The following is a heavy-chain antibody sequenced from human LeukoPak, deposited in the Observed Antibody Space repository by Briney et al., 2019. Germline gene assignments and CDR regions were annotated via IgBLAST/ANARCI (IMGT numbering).Heavy chain of an antibody. D-gene: IGHD6-19*01. CDR1: GYTFTSYG. J-gene: IGHJ4*02. V-gene: IGHV1-18*01. CDR2: ISAHNGNT. CDR3: ARGGTPGYSSGRIDY. Sequence: ASVKVSCKASGYTFTSYGISWVRQAPGQGLEWMGWISAHNGNTNYAQKLQGRVTMTTDTSTSTAYMELRSLRSDDTAVYYCARGGTPGYSSGRIDYWGQGTLVTVSS.